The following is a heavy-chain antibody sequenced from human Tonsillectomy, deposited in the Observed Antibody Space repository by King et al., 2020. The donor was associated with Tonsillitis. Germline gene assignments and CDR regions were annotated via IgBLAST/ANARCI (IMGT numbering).Heavy chain of an antibody. J-gene: IGHJ4*02. CDR3: ARDQWELPPGDN. CDR2: INPNSGGT. CDR1: GYMFTGFY. D-gene: IGHD1-26*01. V-gene: IGHV1-2*02. Sequence: QLVQSGAEVKKPGASVKVSCKTSGYMFTGFYMHWVRQAPGQGLEWMGWINPNSGGTNYAHKYQGRVTMTRDTSISTVYMELSRLRSDDTAVYYCARDQWELPPGDNWGQGTLVTVSS.